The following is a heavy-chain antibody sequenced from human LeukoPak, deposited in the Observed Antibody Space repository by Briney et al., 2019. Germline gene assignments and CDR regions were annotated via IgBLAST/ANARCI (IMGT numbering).Heavy chain of an antibody. Sequence: GGSLRLSCAASGFTFSSYAMSWVRQAPGKGLEWVSGISGSGGNTYYADPVKGRFTISRDNSKNTLYLQMNSLRAEDTAVYYCARSMGRVVVVPGDYWGQGTLVTVSS. J-gene: IGHJ4*02. CDR1: GFTFSSYA. V-gene: IGHV3-23*01. CDR3: ARSMGRVVVVPGDY. D-gene: IGHD2-2*01. CDR2: ISGSGGNT.